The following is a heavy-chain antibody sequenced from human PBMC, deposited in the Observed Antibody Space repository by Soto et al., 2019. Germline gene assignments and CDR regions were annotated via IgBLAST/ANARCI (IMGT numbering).Heavy chain of an antibody. V-gene: IGHV4-31*03. CDR2: IYYSGTT. D-gene: IGHD3-22*01. Sequence: QVQLQESGPGLVKPSQTLSLTCTVSGGSISSGDYYWSWIRQHPGKGLEWIGHIYYSGTTYYNPSLKSRVTISVDTAKNQFSLRLTAANTAVYYCARLDRAYDSSGYYYPRFDYWGQGTLVTVSS. J-gene: IGHJ4*02. CDR1: GGSISSGDYY. CDR3: ARLDRAYDSSGYYYPRFDY.